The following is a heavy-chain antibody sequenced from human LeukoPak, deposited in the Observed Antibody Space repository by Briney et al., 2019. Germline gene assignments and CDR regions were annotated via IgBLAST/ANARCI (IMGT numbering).Heavy chain of an antibody. CDR1: GGSFSGYY. V-gene: IGHV4-34*01. CDR3: ARGTVYSGYDRLGPPHAFDI. D-gene: IGHD5-12*01. Sequence: SETLSLTCAVYGGSFSGYYWSWIRQPPGKGLEWIGEINDSGSTNYNPSLKSRVTISVDTSKNQFSLKLSSVTAADTAVYYCARGTVYSGYDRLGPPHAFDIWGQGTMVTVSS. J-gene: IGHJ3*02. CDR2: INDSGST.